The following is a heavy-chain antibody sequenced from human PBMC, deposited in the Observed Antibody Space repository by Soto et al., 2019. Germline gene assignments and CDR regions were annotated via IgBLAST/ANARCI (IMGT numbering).Heavy chain of an antibody. CDR3: ATEGDGYKSGRFDL. CDR1: GGSISSGGYY. J-gene: IGHJ2*01. V-gene: IGHV4-31*03. CDR2: IYYSGSA. D-gene: IGHD5-12*01. Sequence: QVRLQESGPGLVKPSQTLSLTCTVSGGSISSGGYYWSWIRQHPGKGLEWIGYIYYSGSAFYNPSLQSRVTISVDTSKDQFSLKLSSVTAADTAVYYCATEGDGYKSGRFDLWGRGTLVTVSS.